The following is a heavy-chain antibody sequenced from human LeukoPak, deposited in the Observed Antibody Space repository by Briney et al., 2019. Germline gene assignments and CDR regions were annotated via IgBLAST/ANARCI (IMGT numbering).Heavy chain of an antibody. J-gene: IGHJ4*02. CDR2: MTGNGDST. Sequence: GGSLRLSCEASGLRFSTYAMNWVRQAPGKGLEWVAAMTGNGDSTYFAESVRGRFTISRDNSKNTLYLQMNSLRADDTALYYCAKDDKGSRGLISFWGQGTLVTVSS. CDR3: AKDDKGSRGLISF. CDR1: GLRFSTYA. V-gene: IGHV3-23*01. D-gene: IGHD2-2*01.